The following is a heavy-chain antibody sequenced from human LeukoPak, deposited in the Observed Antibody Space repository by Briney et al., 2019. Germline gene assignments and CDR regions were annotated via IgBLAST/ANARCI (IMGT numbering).Heavy chain of an antibody. CDR1: GFSFSNYW. CDR3: AKGPNYFDS. Sequence: GGSLRLSCAASGFSFSNYWMHWVRQAPGKGLVWVTRMNSDGSATYYADSVQGRFTISRDNAKSTLYLQMNSLRAEDTAMYFCAKGPNYFDSWGQGTLVTVSS. CDR2: MNSDGSAT. V-gene: IGHV3-74*01. J-gene: IGHJ4*02.